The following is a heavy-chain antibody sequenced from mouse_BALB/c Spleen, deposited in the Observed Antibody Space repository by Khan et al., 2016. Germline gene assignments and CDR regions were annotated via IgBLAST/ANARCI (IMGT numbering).Heavy chain of an antibody. CDR1: GYSFTNYG. CDR2: IDTNTGEP. J-gene: IGHJ3*01. D-gene: IGHD2-4*01. CDR3: ERWGYDYGWFAY. V-gene: IGHV9-3*02. Sequence: QIQLVQSGPELKKPGETVKISCKASGYSFTNYGMNWVKQAPGKGLKWMGWIDTNTGEPTYAEEFKGRFAFSLETSAITAYLQINNLKHDDTATYVCERWGYDYGWFAYWGQGTLVTVSA.